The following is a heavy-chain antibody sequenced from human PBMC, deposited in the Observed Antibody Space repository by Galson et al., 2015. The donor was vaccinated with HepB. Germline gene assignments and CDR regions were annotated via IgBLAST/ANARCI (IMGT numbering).Heavy chain of an antibody. D-gene: IGHD3-3*01. CDR2: CCGSGGSS. V-gene: IGHV3-23*01. Sequence: SLGLDCPAHGVDVNSTTLPCARQAQGKGLEWVSACCGSGGSSSYAASVKGRFSISRDNSRNTLSLQMNSLRAEDTALYYCAKAFNYDFWSAYLDYWGQGTLVTVSS. CDR3: AKAFNYDFWSAYLDY. J-gene: IGHJ4*02. CDR1: GVDVNSTT.